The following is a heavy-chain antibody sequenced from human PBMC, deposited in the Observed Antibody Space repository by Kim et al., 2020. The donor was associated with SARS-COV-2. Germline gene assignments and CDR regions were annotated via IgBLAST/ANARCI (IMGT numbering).Heavy chain of an antibody. D-gene: IGHD3-9*01. J-gene: IGHJ6*02. CDR2: FDPEDGET. Sequence: ASVKVSCKVSGYTLTELSMHWVRQAPGKGLEWMGGFDPEDGETIYAQKFQGRVTMTEDTSTDTAYVELSSLRSEDTAVYYCVTAFAALTGLNAYYYYYGMDVWGQGTTVTVSS. CDR3: VTAFAALTGLNAYYYYYGMDV. V-gene: IGHV1-24*01. CDR1: GYTLTELS.